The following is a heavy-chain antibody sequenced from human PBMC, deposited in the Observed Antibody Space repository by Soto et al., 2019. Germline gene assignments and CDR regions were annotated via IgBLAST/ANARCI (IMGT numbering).Heavy chain of an antibody. V-gene: IGHV3-66*01. CDR1: GLTVSSNY. Sequence: PGGSLRLSCAASGLTVSSNYLGWVRQAPGKGLEWVSVIYSGGSTYYADSVKGRFTISRDISKNSVYLQMNSLRDEDTAVYYCARSRSMITPFYFDCWGQGTLVTVSS. D-gene: IGHD3-16*01. CDR2: IYSGGST. CDR3: ARSRSMITPFYFDC. J-gene: IGHJ4*02.